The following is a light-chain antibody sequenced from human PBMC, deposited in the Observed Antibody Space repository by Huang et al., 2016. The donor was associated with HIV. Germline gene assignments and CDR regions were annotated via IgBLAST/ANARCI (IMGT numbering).Light chain of an antibody. J-gene: IGKJ2*01. Sequence: DIVMTQSPDSLAVSLGERATTNCKSSQSVLDNSKNKNCLAWFKQKPGQPPKLLIYWASSRESGVPDRFSGSGSGTDFTLTISSLQAEDVAVYYCHQYYNTPYTFGQGTKLEIK. CDR1: QSVLDNSKNKNC. V-gene: IGKV4-1*01. CDR3: HQYYNTPYT. CDR2: WAS.